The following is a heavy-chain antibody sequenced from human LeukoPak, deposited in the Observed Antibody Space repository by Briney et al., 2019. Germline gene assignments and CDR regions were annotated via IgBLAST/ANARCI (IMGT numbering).Heavy chain of an antibody. V-gene: IGHV1-46*01. J-gene: IGHJ4*02. CDR2: INPSGGST. D-gene: IGHD2-15*01. CDR1: GYTFTSYY. Sequence: AASVKVSCKASGYTFTSYYMHWVRQAPGQGLEWMGIINPSGGSTSYAQKFQGRVTMTRDTSTSTVYMELSSLRSEDTAVYYCARAAQDCSGGSCYYYFDYWGQGTLVTVSS. CDR3: ARAAQDCSGGSCYYYFDY.